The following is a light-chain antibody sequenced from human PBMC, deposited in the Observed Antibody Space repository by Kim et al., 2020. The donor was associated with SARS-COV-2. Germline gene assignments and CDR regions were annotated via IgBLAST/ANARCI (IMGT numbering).Light chain of an antibody. V-gene: IGLV7-46*01. J-gene: IGLJ2*01. Sequence: PGATVTLSCGSSTGAVTNGHHPYWFQQTPGQAPRTLIYDTSNKPSGTPARMAGFLLGGNAALTLSGALPEDEAVYYCLLYYDGYRIFGGGTQLTVL. CDR3: LLYYDGYRI. CDR1: TGAVTNGHH. CDR2: DTS.